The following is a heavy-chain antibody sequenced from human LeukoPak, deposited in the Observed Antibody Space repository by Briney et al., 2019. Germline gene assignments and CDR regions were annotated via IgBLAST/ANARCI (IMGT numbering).Heavy chain of an antibody. Sequence: GGSLRLSCAASGFTFSSYSMNWVRQAPGKGLEWVAVIWYDGSNKYYADSVKGRFTISRDNSKNTLYLQMNSLRAEDTAVYYCARGTVTRAFDYWGQGTLVTVSS. CDR3: ARGTVTRAFDY. D-gene: IGHD4-11*01. CDR2: IWYDGSNK. V-gene: IGHV3-33*08. J-gene: IGHJ4*02. CDR1: GFTFSSYS.